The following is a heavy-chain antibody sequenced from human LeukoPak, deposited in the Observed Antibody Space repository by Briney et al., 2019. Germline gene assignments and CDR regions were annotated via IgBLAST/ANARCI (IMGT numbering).Heavy chain of an antibody. D-gene: IGHD4-17*01. J-gene: IGHJ3*02. V-gene: IGHV3-33*08. CDR3: ARPTTVTTSDAFDI. Sequence: AGGSLRLSCAASGFTVSSNYMSWVRQAPGKGLEWVALIWYDGSKEYYVDSVKGRFTISRDNSKNTLLLQMNSLRAEDTAVYYCARPTTVTTSDAFDIWGQGTMVTVSS. CDR2: IWYDGSKE. CDR1: GFTVSSNY.